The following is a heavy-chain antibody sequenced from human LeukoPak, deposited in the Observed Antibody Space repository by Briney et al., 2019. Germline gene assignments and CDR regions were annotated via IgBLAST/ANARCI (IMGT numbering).Heavy chain of an antibody. D-gene: IGHD3-10*01. CDR2: FYYSGTT. V-gene: IGHV4-59*11. Sequence: SGTLSLPCKVSGVSISIHFWGWVRQSPGEGLEWGGVFYYSGTTNYNPSLKSRVTISIDTSKNEFSLKLTSVTAADTAVYFCAREANYYGSGSYFEGTFDYWAQGSLVTVSS. CDR1: GVSISIHF. CDR3: AREANYYGSGSYFEGTFDY. J-gene: IGHJ4*02.